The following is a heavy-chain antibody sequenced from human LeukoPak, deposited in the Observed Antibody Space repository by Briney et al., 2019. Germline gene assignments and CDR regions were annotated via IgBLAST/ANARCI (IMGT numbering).Heavy chain of an antibody. CDR3: ARNPHVVVVVAKIYWFDP. Sequence: SETLSLTCSVSGYSITNGYYWAWLRQPPGKGLEWLGSIDYSGSTYYNPTLKSQVTISVDTSKNQFSLKVSSVTAADTAVYYCARNPHVVVVVAKIYWFDPWGQGTLVTVSS. J-gene: IGHJ5*02. CDR2: IDYSGST. V-gene: IGHV4-38-2*02. D-gene: IGHD2-21*01. CDR1: GYSITNGYY.